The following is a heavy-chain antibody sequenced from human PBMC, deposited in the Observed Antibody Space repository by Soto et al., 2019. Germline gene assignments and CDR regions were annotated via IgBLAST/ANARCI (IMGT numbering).Heavy chain of an antibody. CDR2: IIPIFGTA. Sequence: ASVKVSCKASGGTFSSYAISWVRQAPGQGLEWTGGIIPIFGTANYAQKFQGRVTITADESTSTAYMELSSLRSEDTAVYYCAASTTVTTIDWFDPWGQGTLVTVSS. V-gene: IGHV1-69*13. D-gene: IGHD4-17*01. CDR1: GGTFSSYA. J-gene: IGHJ5*02. CDR3: AASTTVTTIDWFDP.